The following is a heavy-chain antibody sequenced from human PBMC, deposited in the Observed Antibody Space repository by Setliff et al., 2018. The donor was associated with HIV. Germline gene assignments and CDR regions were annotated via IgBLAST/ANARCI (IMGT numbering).Heavy chain of an antibody. CDR2: ISGSGGSI. Sequence: GGSLRLSCAASGFTFSDYYMTWIRQAPGKGLEWLSYISGSGGSIYYADSVKGRFTISRDNSKNTLYLQMNSLRAEDTAVYYCARPLLQQLVLGINWFDPWGQGTLVTVSS. CDR3: ARPLLQQLVLGINWFDP. D-gene: IGHD6-13*01. CDR1: GFTFSDYY. J-gene: IGHJ5*02. V-gene: IGHV3-11*04.